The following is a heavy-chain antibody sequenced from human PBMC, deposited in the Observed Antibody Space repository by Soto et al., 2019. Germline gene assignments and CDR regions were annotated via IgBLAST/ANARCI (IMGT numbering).Heavy chain of an antibody. V-gene: IGHV4-34*01. CDR1: GGSFSGYY. D-gene: IGHD3-10*01. J-gene: IGHJ4*02. Sequence: SETLSLTCAVYGGSFSGYYWSWIRQPPGKGLEWIGEINHSGSTNYNPSLKSRVTISVDTSKNQFSVKLSPVTAADTAVYYCARGMVRGVTTYDYWGQGTLVTVSS. CDR2: INHSGST. CDR3: ARGMVRGVTTYDY.